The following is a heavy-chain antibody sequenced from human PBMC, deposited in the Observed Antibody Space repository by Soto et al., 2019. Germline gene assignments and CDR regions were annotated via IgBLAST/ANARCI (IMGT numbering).Heavy chain of an antibody. CDR3: ARVPDY. J-gene: IGHJ4*02. CDR2: IYYSGST. CDR1: GGSVSSGSYY. Sequence: TLSLTCTVSGGSVSSGSYYWSWIRQPPGKGLEWIGYIYYSGSTNYNPSLKSRVTISVDTSKNQFSLKVSSVTAADTAVYYSARVPDYWGQGILVTVSS. D-gene: IGHD2-2*01. V-gene: IGHV4-61*01.